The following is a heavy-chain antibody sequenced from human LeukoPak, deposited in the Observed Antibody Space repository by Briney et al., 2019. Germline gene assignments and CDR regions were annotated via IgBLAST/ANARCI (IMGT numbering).Heavy chain of an antibody. CDR1: GGSISSSRYY. CDR3: ASRGSYYHSLFDY. Sequence: SETLSLTCTVSGGSISSSRYYWGWIRQPPGKGLEWIGSIYYSGSTYYNPSLKRRVTISVDTSKNQFSLKLSSVTAADTAVYYCASRGSYYHSLFDYWGQGTLVTVSS. V-gene: IGHV4-39*01. CDR2: IYYSGST. J-gene: IGHJ4*02. D-gene: IGHD1-26*01.